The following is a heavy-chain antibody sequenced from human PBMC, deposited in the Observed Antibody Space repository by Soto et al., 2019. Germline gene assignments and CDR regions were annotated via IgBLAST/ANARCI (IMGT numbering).Heavy chain of an antibody. V-gene: IGHV4-31*03. CDR2: IYYSGST. Sequence: QVQLQESGPGLVKPSQTLSLTCTVSGGSISSGGYYWSWIRQHPGKGLEWIGSIYYSGSTYYNPSLKRRVTISVDTSKNQFYLKLSSVTAADTAVYYCARLGTHLYYFDYWGQGTLVTVSS. CDR1: GGSISSGGYY. CDR3: ARLGTHLYYFDY. D-gene: IGHD6-13*01. J-gene: IGHJ4*02.